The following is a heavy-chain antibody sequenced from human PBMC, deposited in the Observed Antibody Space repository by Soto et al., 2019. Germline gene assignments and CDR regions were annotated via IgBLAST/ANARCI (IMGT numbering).Heavy chain of an antibody. D-gene: IGHD1-7*01. V-gene: IGHV3-30*18. J-gene: IGHJ4*02. CDR1: GFTFSSYG. CDR2: ISYDGSNK. CDR3: AKGVNTGNWNYDY. Sequence: GGSLRLSCAASGFTFSSYGMHWVRQAPGKGLEWVAVISYDGSNKYYADSVKGRFTISRDNSKNTLYLQMNSLRAEDTAVYYCAKGVNTGNWNYDYWGQGTLVTVSS.